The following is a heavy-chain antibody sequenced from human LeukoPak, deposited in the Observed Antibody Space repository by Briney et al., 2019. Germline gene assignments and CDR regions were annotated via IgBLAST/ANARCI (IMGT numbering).Heavy chain of an antibody. J-gene: IGHJ4*02. CDR2: ISGSGGST. V-gene: IGHV3-23*01. CDR3: ARDGDVSGYSD. Sequence: GGSLRLSCAASGFTFSSYAMSWVRQAPGKGLEWVSAISGSGGSTYYADSVKGRFTISRDNSKNTLYLQMNSLRAEDTAVYYCARDGDVSGYSDWGQGTLVTVSS. D-gene: IGHD3-22*01. CDR1: GFTFSSYA.